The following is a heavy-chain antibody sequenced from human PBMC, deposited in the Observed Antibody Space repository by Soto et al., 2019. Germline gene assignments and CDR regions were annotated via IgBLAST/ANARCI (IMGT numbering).Heavy chain of an antibody. CDR1: GGSISSSNC. CDR2: IYHSGST. Sequence: TSETLSLTCAVSGGSISSSNCWSWVRQPPGKGLEWIGEIYHSGSTNYNPSLKSRVTISVDKSKNQFSLKLSSVTAADTAVYYCARSAVAGTGNYYYYGMDVWGQGTTVTVSS. J-gene: IGHJ6*02. D-gene: IGHD6-19*01. V-gene: IGHV4-4*02. CDR3: ARSAVAGTGNYYYYGMDV.